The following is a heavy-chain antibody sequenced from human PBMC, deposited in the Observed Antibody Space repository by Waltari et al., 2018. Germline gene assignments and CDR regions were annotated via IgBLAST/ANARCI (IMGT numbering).Heavy chain of an antibody. J-gene: IGHJ4*02. D-gene: IGHD1-7*01. CDR1: GFTFRSYA. Sequence: QVQLVESGGGVVQPGRSLRLSCAASGFTFRSYAMHWVRQAPGKGLEWVAVISYDGSNKYYADSVKGRFTISRDNSKNTLYLQMNSLRAEDTAVYYCARITGTTDYFDYWGQGTLVTVSS. V-gene: IGHV3-30-3*01. CDR2: ISYDGSNK. CDR3: ARITGTTDYFDY.